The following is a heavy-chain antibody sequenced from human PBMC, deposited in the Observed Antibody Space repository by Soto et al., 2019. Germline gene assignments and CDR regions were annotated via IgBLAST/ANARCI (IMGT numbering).Heavy chain of an antibody. V-gene: IGHV3-23*01. D-gene: IGHD4-17*01. CDR1: GFTVSSYA. CDR2: ISGSGGST. J-gene: IGHJ4*02. Sequence: EVQLLESGGGLVQPGGSLRLSCAASGFTVSSYAMSWVRQAPGQGLEWVSAISGSGGSTYYADSVKGRFTIARDNSKNTLDLQMNSLRAEDTAVYYCAKERDYGDYYFDYWGQGTLVTVSS. CDR3: AKERDYGDYYFDY.